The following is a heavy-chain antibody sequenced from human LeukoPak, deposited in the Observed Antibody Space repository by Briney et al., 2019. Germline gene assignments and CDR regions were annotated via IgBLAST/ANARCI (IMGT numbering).Heavy chain of an antibody. D-gene: IGHD2-8*02. J-gene: IGHJ4*02. CDR1: GDSVTSTY. CDR3: ARESAGSLHDSTAAFHY. CDR2: GHHSESS. V-gene: IGHV4-59*02. Sequence: SETLSLTCSVSGDSVTSTYWSWIRQPPGKGLEWIAYGHHSESSNYNPSFRSRVTIPVDTSRNQFSLRLTSVTAADTAVNYCARESAGSLHDSTAAFHYWGQGILVIVSS.